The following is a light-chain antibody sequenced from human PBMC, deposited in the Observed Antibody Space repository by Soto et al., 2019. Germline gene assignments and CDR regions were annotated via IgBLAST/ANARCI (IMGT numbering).Light chain of an antibody. J-gene: IGKJ2*01. CDR1: QYVGNS. V-gene: IGKV1-39*01. CDR3: QQSYTSRYT. Sequence: DIQMTQSPSSLSASVGDRVTITCRARQYVGNSLNWYQQKPGKAPKLLIFAASSLQRGVPSRFSGSGSGTDFTLSIISLQPDDFATYFCQQSYTSRYTFGPGTKLEIK. CDR2: AAS.